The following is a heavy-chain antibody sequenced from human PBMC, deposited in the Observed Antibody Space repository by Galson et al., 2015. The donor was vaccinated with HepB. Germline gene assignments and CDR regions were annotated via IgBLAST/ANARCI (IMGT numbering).Heavy chain of an antibody. J-gene: IGHJ4*02. CDR3: AVRIPAGGGWYDDS. CDR2: NIPILGTA. D-gene: IGHD6-19*01. V-gene: IGHV1-69*13. CDR1: GGTFSSFA. Sequence: SVKVSCKASGGTFSSFAISWVRQAPGQGLEWMGGNIPILGTANYAQKFQGRVTLTADASTNTAYMDLTSLRSEDTAVYYCAVRIPAGGGWYDDSWGQGTLVTVSS.